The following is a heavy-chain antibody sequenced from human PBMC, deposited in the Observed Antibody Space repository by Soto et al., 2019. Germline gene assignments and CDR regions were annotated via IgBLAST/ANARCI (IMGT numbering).Heavy chain of an antibody. CDR1: GYSFTSYW. D-gene: IGHD1-20*01. J-gene: IGHJ5*02. V-gene: IGHV5-10-1*01. Sequence: PAESLKISCQGSGYSFTSYWISWVGQMPGKGLEWTGRIDPSDSYTNYSPSFQGHVTISADKSISTAYLQWSSLKASDTAMYYCARHPTPRITTLEPRNWFDPWGQGTLVTASS. CDR3: ARHPTPRITTLEPRNWFDP. CDR2: IDPSDSYT.